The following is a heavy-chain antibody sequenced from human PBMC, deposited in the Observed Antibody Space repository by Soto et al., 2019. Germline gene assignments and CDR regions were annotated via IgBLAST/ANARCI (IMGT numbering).Heavy chain of an antibody. CDR1: GFTVSRDY. J-gene: IGHJ5*02. CDR3: ARVGESSSWYWLYP. CDR2: IYSGGST. D-gene: IGHD6-13*01. V-gene: IGHV3-66*01. Sequence: GGSLRLSCAASGFTVSRDYMSWVRQAPGKGLEWVSVIYSGGSTYYADSVKGRFTISRDNSKNTLYLQMNSLRAEDTAVYYCARVGESSSWYWLYPWGQGTLVTVSS.